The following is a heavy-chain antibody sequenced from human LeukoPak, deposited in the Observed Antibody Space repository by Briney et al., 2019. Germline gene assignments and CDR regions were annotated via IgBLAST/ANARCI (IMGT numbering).Heavy chain of an antibody. D-gene: IGHD6-13*01. CDR3: ARHHSIEAAGNNWLDP. V-gene: IGHV4-61*01. CDR1: GYSISSGYY. CDR2: IFYRGST. Sequence: SETLSLTCTVSGYSISSGYYWGWIRQPPGKGLEWIGYIFYRGSTNYNPSLKSRVTISVDTSKNQFSLRLTSVTAADTAVYYCARHHSIEAAGNNWLDPWGQGTLVTVSS. J-gene: IGHJ5*02.